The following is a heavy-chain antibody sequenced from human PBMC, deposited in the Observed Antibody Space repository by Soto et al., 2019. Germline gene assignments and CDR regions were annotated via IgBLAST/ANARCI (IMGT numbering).Heavy chain of an antibody. J-gene: IGHJ4*02. CDR1: EYSFTMYW. Sequence: GESLKISCKGSEYSFTMYWIGWVRQMPGKGLEWMGIIYPGDSDTRYRPSFQGQVTISADKSINTAYLQWSSLKASDTAMYYCARSVGYSSSWEFDSWGKGTLVTVSS. CDR3: ARSVGYSSSWEFDS. CDR2: IYPGDSDT. D-gene: IGHD6-6*01. V-gene: IGHV5-51*01.